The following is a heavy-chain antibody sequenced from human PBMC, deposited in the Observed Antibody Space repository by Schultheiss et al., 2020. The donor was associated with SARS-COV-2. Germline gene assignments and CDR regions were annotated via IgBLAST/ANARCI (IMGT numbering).Heavy chain of an antibody. CDR1: GFTFSSYG. Sequence: GESLKISCAASGFTFSSYGMHWVRQAPGKGLEWVSYISSSSSTIYYADSVKGRFTISRDNAKNSLYLQMNSLRDEDTAVYYCARSGPRRKEYFQHWGQGTLVTVSS. J-gene: IGHJ1*01. D-gene: IGHD1-14*01. CDR2: ISSSSSTI. V-gene: IGHV3-48*02. CDR3: ARSGPRRKEYFQH.